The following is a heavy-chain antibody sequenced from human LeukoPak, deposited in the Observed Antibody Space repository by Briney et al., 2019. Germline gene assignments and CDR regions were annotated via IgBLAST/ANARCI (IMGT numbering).Heavy chain of an antibody. CDR2: ISSSSSTI. J-gene: IGHJ4*02. D-gene: IGHD1-26*01. CDR3: ASLPIRNELRPALP. Sequence: GGSLRLSCAASGFTFSSYSMNWVRQAPGKGLEWVSYISSSSSTIYYTDSVKGRFTISRDNAKNSLYLQMNSLRAEDTAVYYCASLPIRNELRPALPWGQGTLVTVSS. CDR1: GFTFSSYS. V-gene: IGHV3-48*04.